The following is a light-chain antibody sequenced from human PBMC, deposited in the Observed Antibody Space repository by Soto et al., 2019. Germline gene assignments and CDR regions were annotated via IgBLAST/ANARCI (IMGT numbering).Light chain of an antibody. CDR3: QQYYSIPPT. CDR1: QSVLYSSNNKNY. J-gene: IGKJ4*01. CDR2: WAS. V-gene: IGKV4-1*01. Sequence: DIVMTQSPDSLAVSLGERATINCKSGQSVLYSSNNKNYLAWYQQKPGQPPKLLIYWASTRESGVPDRFSGSGSGTDFTLTISSLQAEDVAVYYCQQYYSIPPTFGGGTKVDIK.